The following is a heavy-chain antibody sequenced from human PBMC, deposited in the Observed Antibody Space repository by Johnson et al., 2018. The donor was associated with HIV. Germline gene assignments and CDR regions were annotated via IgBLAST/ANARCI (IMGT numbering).Heavy chain of an antibody. V-gene: IGHV3-33*06. Sequence: QLVESGGGLVKPGGSLRLSCAASGFTFRSYAMHWVRQAPGKGLEWVALIWYDGSNRYYADSVKGRFTISRDNSKNMLYLEVNSLRAEDTAVYYCAKESGYCSSSSCYGDAFDIWGQGTMVTVSS. J-gene: IGHJ3*02. CDR1: GFTFRSYA. D-gene: IGHD2-2*01. CDR3: AKESGYCSSSSCYGDAFDI. CDR2: IWYDGSNR.